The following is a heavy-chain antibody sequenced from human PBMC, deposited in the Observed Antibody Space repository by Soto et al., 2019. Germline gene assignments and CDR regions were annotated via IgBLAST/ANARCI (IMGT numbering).Heavy chain of an antibody. D-gene: IGHD4-17*01. CDR2: IDPSDSYT. Sequence: PGESLKISCKGSGYSFTSYWISWVRQMPGKGLEWMGRIDPSDSYTNYSPSFQGHVTISADKSISTAYLQWSSLKASDTAMYYCARQNLNYGYYYYYGMDVWGQGTTVTSP. J-gene: IGHJ6*02. CDR3: ARQNLNYGYYYYYGMDV. CDR1: GYSFTSYW. V-gene: IGHV5-10-1*01.